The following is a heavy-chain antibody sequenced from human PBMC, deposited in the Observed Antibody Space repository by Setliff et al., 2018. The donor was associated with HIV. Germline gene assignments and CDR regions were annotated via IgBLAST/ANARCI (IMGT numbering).Heavy chain of an antibody. CDR2: IVPMFGTG. CDR1: GGTFSSYG. D-gene: IGHD6-13*01. J-gene: IGHJ6*02. V-gene: IGHV1-69*05. Sequence: ASVKVSCKTSGGTFSSYGISWVRQAPGQGLEWMGGIVPMFGTGFYAQKFQGRVTITTDESRSTAYMELSSLSSEDTAVFYCARVGHSSSYHYYGMDVWGQGTTVTVSS. CDR3: ARVGHSSSYHYYGMDV.